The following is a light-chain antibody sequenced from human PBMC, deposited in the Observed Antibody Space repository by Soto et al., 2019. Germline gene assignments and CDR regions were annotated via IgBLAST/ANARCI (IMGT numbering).Light chain of an antibody. CDR2: DVS. CDR3: SSYTSSSTLYV. J-gene: IGLJ1*01. CDR1: SSDVGGYNY. V-gene: IGLV2-14*01. Sequence: QSVLTQPASVSGSPGQSITIYCTGTSSDVGGYNYVSWYQQHPGKAPKLMIYDVSNRPSGVSNRFSGSKSGNTASRTISGLQAEDEADYYCSSYTSSSTLYVFGTGIQLTVL.